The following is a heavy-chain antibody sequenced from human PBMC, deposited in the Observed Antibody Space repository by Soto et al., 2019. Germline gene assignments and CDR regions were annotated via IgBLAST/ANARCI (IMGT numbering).Heavy chain of an antibody. V-gene: IGHV3-74*01. CDR1: GFTFSSQW. D-gene: IGHD5-18*01. CDR2: INNDGTST. J-gene: IGHJ4*02. Sequence: EVQLVESGGGLVQPGGSLRLSCAASGFTFSSQWLHWVRQAPGKGLVWISRINNDGTSTNYADSVKGRFTVSRDNAKKAMSLQMNSLRAEDTAVYYCASWRGGYTYGIDHWGQGTPVPVSS. CDR3: ASWRGGYTYGIDH.